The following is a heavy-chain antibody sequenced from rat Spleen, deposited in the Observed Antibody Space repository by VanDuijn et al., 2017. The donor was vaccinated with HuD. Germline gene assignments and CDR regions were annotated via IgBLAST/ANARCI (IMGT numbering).Heavy chain of an antibody. CDR1: GFTFNNSV. Sequence: EVQLVESGGGLVQPGRSLKLSCAASGFTFNNSVMTWVRQAPTEGLEWVAIISNDGGSSYYPDSVKGRFTISRDNAENTVYLQMNSLRSEDTGTYYCVKDRDGGYAMDAWGQGASVTVSA. CDR2: ISNDGGSS. CDR3: VKDRDGGYAMDA. J-gene: IGHJ4*01. D-gene: IGHD1-11*01. V-gene: IGHV5-29*01.